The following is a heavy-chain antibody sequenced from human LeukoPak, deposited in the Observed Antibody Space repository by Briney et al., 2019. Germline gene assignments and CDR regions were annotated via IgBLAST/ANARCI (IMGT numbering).Heavy chain of an antibody. D-gene: IGHD3-10*01. CDR2: ISWNSGSI. CDR3: AKDGEGVTMVRGVISYYGMDV. CDR1: GFTFSSYA. V-gene: IGHV3-9*01. J-gene: IGHJ6*02. Sequence: SLRLSCAASGFTFSSYAMHWVRQAPGKGLEWVSGISWNSGSIGYADSVKGRFTISRDNAKNSLYLQMNSLRAEDTALYYCAKDGEGVTMVRGVISYYGMDVWGQGTTVTVSS.